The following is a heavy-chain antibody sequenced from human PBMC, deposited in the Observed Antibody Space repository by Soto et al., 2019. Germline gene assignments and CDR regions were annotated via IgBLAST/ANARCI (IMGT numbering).Heavy chain of an antibody. CDR2: IGASGDIT. CDR1: GFSFTNFA. V-gene: IGHV3-23*01. D-gene: IGHD2-21*02. Sequence: GGSLRLSCAHSGFSFTNFAMSWVRQAPGTGLEWVAGIGASGDITWYADSVQGRLSISRDNSKNTLYLQLNSLRFEDTAVYYCAKDDFTDRGDDYFDYWGPGTLVTVSS. J-gene: IGHJ4*02. CDR3: AKDDFTDRGDDYFDY.